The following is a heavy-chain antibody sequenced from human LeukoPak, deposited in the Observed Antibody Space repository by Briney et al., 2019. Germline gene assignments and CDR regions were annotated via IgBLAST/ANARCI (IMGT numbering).Heavy chain of an antibody. J-gene: IGHJ4*02. CDR3: ARDHGLLRYAR. CDR1: GFTFSSYG. V-gene: IGHV3-30*03. D-gene: IGHD2-15*01. CDR2: ISYDGSNK. Sequence: GGSLRLSCAASGFTFSSYGMHWVRQAPGKGLEWVAVISYDGSNKYYADSVKGRFTISRDNSKNTLYLQMNSLRAEDTAVYYCARDHGLLRYARWGQGTLVTVSS.